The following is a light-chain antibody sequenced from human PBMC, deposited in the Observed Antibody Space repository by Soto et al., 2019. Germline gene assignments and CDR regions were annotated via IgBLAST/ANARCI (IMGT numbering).Light chain of an antibody. CDR1: QDISSY. V-gene: IGKV1-27*01. CDR2: AAS. Sequence: DIQMTQSPSSLSASVGDRVTITCRASQDISSYLAWYQQKPGTVPKLLVHAASTLQSGVPSRFSGSGSGTNFTLPISSMQPEDVATYYCQNYNSAPRVTFGPGTKVDIK. J-gene: IGKJ3*01. CDR3: QNYNSAPRVT.